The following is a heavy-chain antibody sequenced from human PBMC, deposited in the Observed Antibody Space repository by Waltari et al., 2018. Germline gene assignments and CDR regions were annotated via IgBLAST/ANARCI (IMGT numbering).Heavy chain of an antibody. J-gene: IGHJ4*02. CDR3: ARAYMGEYGSGSYTPGY. CDR1: GYTFTGYY. V-gene: IGHV1-2*02. Sequence: QVQLVQSGAEVKKPGASVKVSRKASGYTFTGYYMHWVRQAPGQGLEWMGWINPNSGGTNDAQKFQGRVTMTRDTSISTAYMELSRLRSDDTAVYYCARAYMGEYGSGSYTPGYWGQGTLVTVSS. CDR2: INPNSGGT. D-gene: IGHD3-10*01.